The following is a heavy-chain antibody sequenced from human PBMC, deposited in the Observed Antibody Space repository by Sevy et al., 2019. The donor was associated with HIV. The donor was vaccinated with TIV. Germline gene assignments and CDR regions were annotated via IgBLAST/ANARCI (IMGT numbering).Heavy chain of an antibody. CDR2: ISYDGSNK. Sequence: GGSLRLSCAASGFTFSSYGMHWVRQAPGKGLEWVAVISYDGSNKYYADSVKGRFTISRDNSKNTLYLQMNSLRAEDTAVYYCAIALVAAAGGGYFDYWGQGTLVTVSS. D-gene: IGHD6-13*01. CDR3: AIALVAAAGGGYFDY. V-gene: IGHV3-30*03. J-gene: IGHJ4*02. CDR1: GFTFSSYG.